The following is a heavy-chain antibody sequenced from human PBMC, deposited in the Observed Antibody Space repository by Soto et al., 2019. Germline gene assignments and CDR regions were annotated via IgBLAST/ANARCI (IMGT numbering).Heavy chain of an antibody. D-gene: IGHD6-19*01. CDR2: ISGSGGTT. J-gene: IGHJ5*02. CDR3: AKDLKVMDSSGWYRDANNWFDP. Sequence: PGGSLSLSCAASGFPFSSYAMNWVRQAPGKGLERVSAISGSGGTTYYADSVKGRFTISRDNSKNTLYLQMNSLSAEDTAIYYCAKDLKVMDSSGWYRDANNWFDPWGQGTLVTVSS. CDR1: GFPFSSYA. V-gene: IGHV3-23*01.